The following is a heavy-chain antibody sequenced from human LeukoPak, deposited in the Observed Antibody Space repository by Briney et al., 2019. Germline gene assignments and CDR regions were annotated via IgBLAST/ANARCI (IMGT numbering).Heavy chain of an antibody. CDR3: ARGIGWFGELLLDY. V-gene: IGHV4-30-2*01. J-gene: IGHJ4*02. CDR1: GGSITSGGHY. Sequence: SETLSLTCTVAGGSITSGGHYWSWIRQPPGKGLEWIGYIYHSGTTYYNLSLQSRVTISVDRFKNQFFLRLSSVTAADTAVYYCARGIGWFGELLLDYWGQGTLVTVSS. D-gene: IGHD3-10*01. CDR2: IYHSGTT.